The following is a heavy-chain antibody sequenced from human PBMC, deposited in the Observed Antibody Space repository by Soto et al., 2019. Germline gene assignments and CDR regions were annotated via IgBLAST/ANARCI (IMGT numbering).Heavy chain of an antibody. CDR1: GFTFSNAW. CDR3: TTDRIDYGDYVGLVDY. J-gene: IGHJ4*02. V-gene: IGHV3-15*01. D-gene: IGHD4-17*01. CDR2: IKSKTDGGTT. Sequence: EVQLVESGGGLVKPGGSLRLSCAASGFTFSNAWMSWVRQAPGKGLEWVGRIKSKTDGGTTDYAAPVKGRFTISRDDSRNTLYLQMNSLKTEDTAVYYCTTDRIDYGDYVGLVDYWGQGTLVTVSS.